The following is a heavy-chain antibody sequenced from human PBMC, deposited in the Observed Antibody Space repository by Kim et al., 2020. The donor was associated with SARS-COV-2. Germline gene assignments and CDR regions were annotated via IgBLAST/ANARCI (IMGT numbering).Heavy chain of an antibody. V-gene: IGHV4-34*01. D-gene: IGHD6-19*01. Sequence: SETLSITCAVYGGSFSGYYWSWIRQPPGKGLEWIGEINHSGSTNYNPSLKSRVTISVDTSKNQFSLKLSSVTAADTAVYYCARSGSSGWYRGYYFDYWG. CDR1: GGSFSGYY. CDR2: INHSGST. J-gene: IGHJ4*01. CDR3: ARSGSSGWYRGYYFDY.